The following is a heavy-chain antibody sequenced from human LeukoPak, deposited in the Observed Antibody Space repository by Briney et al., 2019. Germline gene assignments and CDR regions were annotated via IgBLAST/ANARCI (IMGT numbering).Heavy chain of an antibody. V-gene: IGHV4-34*01. Sequence: SETLSLTCAVYGGSFCGYYWSWIRQPPGKGLEWIGEINHSGSTNYNPFLKSRVTISVDTSKHQFSLKLSSVTAADTAVYYCARGRRYYYDSSGYFFWGQGTLVTVSS. J-gene: IGHJ4*02. D-gene: IGHD3-22*01. CDR1: GGSFCGYY. CDR3: ARGRRYYYDSSGYFF. CDR2: INHSGST.